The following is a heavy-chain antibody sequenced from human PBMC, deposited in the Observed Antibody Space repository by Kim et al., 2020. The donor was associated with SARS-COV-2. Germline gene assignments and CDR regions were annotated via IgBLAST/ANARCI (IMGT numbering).Heavy chain of an antibody. CDR1: GYTFTSYG. Sequence: ASVKVSCKASGYTFTSYGISWVRQAPGQGLEWMGWISAYNGNTNYAQKLQGRVTMTTDTSTSTAYMELRSLRSDDTAVYYCARGPLRFLEWLSSFDYWGQGTLVTVSS. J-gene: IGHJ4*02. CDR3: ARGPLRFLEWLSSFDY. V-gene: IGHV1-18*01. D-gene: IGHD3-3*01. CDR2: ISAYNGNT.